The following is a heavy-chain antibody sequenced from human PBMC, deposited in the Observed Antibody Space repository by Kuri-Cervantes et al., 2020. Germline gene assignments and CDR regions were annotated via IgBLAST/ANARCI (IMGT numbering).Heavy chain of an antibody. D-gene: IGHD2-21*02. Sequence: GGSLRLSCAASGFTFSSYGMHWVRQAPGKGLEWVAVISYDGSNKYYADSVKGRFTISRDNSKNTLYLQMNSLRAEDTAVYYCAKSVVVTAIYGMDVWGQETTVTVSS. CDR2: ISYDGSNK. CDR1: GFTFSSYG. CDR3: AKSVVVTAIYGMDV. J-gene: IGHJ6*02. V-gene: IGHV3-30*18.